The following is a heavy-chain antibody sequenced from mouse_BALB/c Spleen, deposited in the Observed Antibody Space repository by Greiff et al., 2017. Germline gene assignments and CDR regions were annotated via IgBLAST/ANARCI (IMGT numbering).Heavy chain of an antibody. J-gene: IGHJ3*01. CDR1: GFTFSSFG. CDR2: ISSGSSTI. Sequence: DVMLVESGGGLVQPGGSRKLSCAASGFTFSSFGMHWVRQAPEKGLEWVAYISSGSSTIYYADTVKGRFTISRDNPKNTLFLQMTSLRSEDTAMYYCARWGYYYGSSLFAYWGQGTLVTVSA. D-gene: IGHD1-1*01. V-gene: IGHV5-17*02. CDR3: ARWGYYYGSSLFAY.